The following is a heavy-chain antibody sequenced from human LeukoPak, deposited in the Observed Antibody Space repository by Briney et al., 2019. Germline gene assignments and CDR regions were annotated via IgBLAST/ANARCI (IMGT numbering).Heavy chain of an antibody. V-gene: IGHV1-8*01. D-gene: IGHD5-12*01. J-gene: IGHJ2*01. Sequence: ASVKVSCKASGHTFTSYDINWVRQATGQGLEWMGWMNPNSGNTGYAQKFQGRVTMTRNTSISTAYMELSSLRSEDTAVYYCARGGGWLRGFDLWGRGTLVTVSS. CDR1: GHTFTSYD. CDR2: MNPNSGNT. CDR3: ARGGGWLRGFDL.